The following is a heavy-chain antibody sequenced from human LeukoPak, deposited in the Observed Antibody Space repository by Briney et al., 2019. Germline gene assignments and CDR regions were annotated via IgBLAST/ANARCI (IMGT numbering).Heavy chain of an antibody. Sequence: SVKVSCKASGGTFSSYAISWVRQAPGQGVEWMGRIIPIFGTANYAQKFQGRVTITTDESTTTAYMYLSSLRSEDTAVYYCARGRWEVSGYFDYWGQGTLVTVSS. D-gene: IGHD4-23*01. CDR1: GGTFSSYA. V-gene: IGHV1-69*05. J-gene: IGHJ4*02. CDR3: ARGRWEVSGYFDY. CDR2: IIPIFGTA.